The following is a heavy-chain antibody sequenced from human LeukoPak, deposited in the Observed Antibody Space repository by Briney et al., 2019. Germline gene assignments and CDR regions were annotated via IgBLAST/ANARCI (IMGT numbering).Heavy chain of an antibody. J-gene: IGHJ4*02. Sequence: GGSLRLSCAASGFIISNYGMHWVRQAPGKGLEWVAVIWYDGSKKYYADSVKGRFTISRDDSKNTLYLQMNSLRAEDTAVYYCARVYSSGWADFDYWGQGTLVTVSS. CDR2: IWYDGSKK. CDR1: GFIISNYG. CDR3: ARVYSSGWADFDY. V-gene: IGHV3-33*01. D-gene: IGHD6-19*01.